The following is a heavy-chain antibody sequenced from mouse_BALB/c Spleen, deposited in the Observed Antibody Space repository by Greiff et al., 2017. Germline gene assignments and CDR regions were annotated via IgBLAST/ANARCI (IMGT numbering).Heavy chain of an antibody. D-gene: IGHD2-2*01. CDR1: GYTFTSYW. CDR2: IFPGTGTT. J-gene: IGHJ4*01. CDR3: ARWLQRGAMDY. V-gene: IGHV1S132*01. Sequence: QVQLQQSGAELVKPGASVKLSCKTSGYTFTSYWIQWVKQRPGQGLGWIGEIFPGTGTTYYNEKFKGKATLTIDTSSSTAYMQLSSLTSEDSAVFVCARWLQRGAMDYWGQGTSVTVSS.